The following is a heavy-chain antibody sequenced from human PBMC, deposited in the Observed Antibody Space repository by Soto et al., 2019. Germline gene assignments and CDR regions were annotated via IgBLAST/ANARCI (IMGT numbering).Heavy chain of an antibody. J-gene: IGHJ4*02. CDR2: ISYDGSNK. CDR1: GFTFSSYA. CDR3: ARASEGYCSGGSCYSSYFDY. Sequence: QVQLVESGGGVVQPGRSLRLSCAASGFTFSSYAMHWVRQAPGKGLEWVAVISYDGSNKYYADSVKGRFTISRDNSKNTLYLQMNSLRAEDTAVYYCARASEGYCSGGSCYSSYFDYWGQGTLVTVSS. V-gene: IGHV3-30-3*01. D-gene: IGHD2-15*01.